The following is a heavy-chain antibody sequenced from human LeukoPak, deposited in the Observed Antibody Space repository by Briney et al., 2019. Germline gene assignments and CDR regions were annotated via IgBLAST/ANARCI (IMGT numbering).Heavy chain of an antibody. D-gene: IGHD3-9*01. CDR1: GFTFSSYA. CDR3: AKSHYDILTGPTLDY. J-gene: IGHJ4*02. Sequence: GGSLRLSCAASGFTFSSYAMSWVRQALGKGLEWVSAISGSGGSTYYADSVKGRFTISRDNSKNTLYLRMNSLRAEDTAVYYCAKSHYDILTGPTLDYWGQGTLVTVSS. CDR2: ISGSGGST. V-gene: IGHV3-23*01.